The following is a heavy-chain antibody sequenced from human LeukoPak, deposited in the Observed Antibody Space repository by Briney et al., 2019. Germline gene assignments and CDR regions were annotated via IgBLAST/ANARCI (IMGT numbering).Heavy chain of an antibody. V-gene: IGHV4-59*01. Sequence: SETLSLTCTVSGGSIGSYYWSWIRQPPGKGLEWIWYIYYSGSTNYNPSLKSRVTISVDTSKNQFSLKLSSVTAADTAVYYCARDSERIAAAGTGFDPWGQGTLVTVSS. CDR2: IYYSGST. CDR3: ARDSERIAAAGTGFDP. CDR1: GGSIGSYY. D-gene: IGHD6-13*01. J-gene: IGHJ5*02.